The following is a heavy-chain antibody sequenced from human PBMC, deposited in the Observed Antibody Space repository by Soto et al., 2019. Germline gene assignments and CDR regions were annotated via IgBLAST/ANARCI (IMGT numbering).Heavy chain of an antibody. D-gene: IGHD1-26*01. J-gene: IGHJ4*02. Sequence: QVQLVESGGGVVQPGRSLRLSCAASGFTFSSYGMHWVRQAPGKGLEWVASISYDGSNTYYADSVKGRFTISRDNSKNTVYLKMNSLRAEDTSVYYCAKEGGLSGSYYISSSYYFDYWGQGTLVPVSS. CDR1: GFTFSSYG. CDR3: AKEGGLSGSYYISSSYYFDY. V-gene: IGHV3-30*18. CDR2: ISYDGSNT.